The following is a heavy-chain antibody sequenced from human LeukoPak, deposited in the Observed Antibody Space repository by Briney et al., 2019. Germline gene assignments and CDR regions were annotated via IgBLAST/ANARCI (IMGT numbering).Heavy chain of an antibody. V-gene: IGHV3-64*01. D-gene: IGHD3-3*01. J-gene: IGHJ4*02. CDR2: VSSNGGTT. CDR3: ARLREIPVFGVVTKSTSYFDY. CDR1: GFTFSNYA. Sequence: GGSLRLSCAASGFTFSNYAMHWVRQAPGKGLEYVSAVSSNGGTTYYANSVKGRFTISRDNSKNTLFLQMGSLRAEDTAVYYCARLREIPVFGVVTKSTSYFDYWGQGTLVTVSS.